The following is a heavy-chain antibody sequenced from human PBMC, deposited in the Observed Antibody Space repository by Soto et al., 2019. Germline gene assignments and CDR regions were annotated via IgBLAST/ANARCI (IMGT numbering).Heavy chain of an antibody. V-gene: IGHV4-59*01. CDR3: ASGYPPARGRDYYYYATDF. Sequence: KPSETLSLTCTVSGVSISCYYWSWIRQPPGKGLEWIAYIYYSGSTKYNPSLKSRVTISVDTSKNQFSLKLSSVTAADTAVYYCASGYPPARGRDYYYYATDFWGQGPTVTVSS. CDR2: IYYSGST. CDR1: GVSISCYY. J-gene: IGHJ6*02. D-gene: IGHD5-18*01.